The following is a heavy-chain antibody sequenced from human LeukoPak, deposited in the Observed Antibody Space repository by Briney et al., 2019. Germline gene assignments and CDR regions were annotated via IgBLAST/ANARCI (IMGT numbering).Heavy chain of an antibody. CDR3: AKDAGAAMIIVVNYFDW. D-gene: IGHD3-22*01. Sequence: GGSLRLSCAASGFTFNTYGMSWVRQAPGKGLEWVSGISGSGGATYYAGSVKGRFTISRDNSKNTLYLQMNSLTAEDTAIYYCAKDAGAAMIIVVNYFDWWGQGTLVTVSS. V-gene: IGHV3-23*01. CDR1: GFTFNTYG. J-gene: IGHJ4*02. CDR2: ISGSGGAT.